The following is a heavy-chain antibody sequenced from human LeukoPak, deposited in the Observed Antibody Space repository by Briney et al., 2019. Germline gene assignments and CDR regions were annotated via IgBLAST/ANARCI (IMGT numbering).Heavy chain of an antibody. CDR1: GFTFSSYA. CDR3: AKDRYSSGWDNWFDP. Sequence: GGSLRLSCAASGFTFSSYAMSWVRQAPGKGLEWVAVISYDGSNKYYADSVKGRFTISRDNSKNTLYLQMNSLRAEDTAVYYCAKDRYSSGWDNWFDPWGQGTLVTVSS. V-gene: IGHV3-30*18. D-gene: IGHD6-19*01. CDR2: ISYDGSNK. J-gene: IGHJ5*02.